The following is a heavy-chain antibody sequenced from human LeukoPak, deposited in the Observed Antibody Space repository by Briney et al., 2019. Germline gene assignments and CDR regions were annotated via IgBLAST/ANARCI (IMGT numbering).Heavy chain of an antibody. Sequence: PGGSLRLSCAASGLTVSSNYMSWVRQAPGKGLEWVSVIYSGGSTYYADSVKGRFTISRDNSKNTLYLPMKSLRPEDTAVYYCARDLPPAPWNGMDVWGQGTTVTVSS. V-gene: IGHV3-53*01. CDR2: IYSGGST. CDR3: ARDLPPAPWNGMDV. CDR1: GLTVSSNY. J-gene: IGHJ6*02. D-gene: IGHD2-2*01.